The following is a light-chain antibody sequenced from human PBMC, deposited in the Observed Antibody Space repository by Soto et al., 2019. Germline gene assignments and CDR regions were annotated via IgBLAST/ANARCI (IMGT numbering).Light chain of an antibody. V-gene: IGLV2-23*02. J-gene: IGLJ3*02. CDR2: EVS. Sequence: QSALTQSASVSGSLGQSITISCAGTSSDVGSYNFVSWYQQHPGKAPKLIIYEVSKRPSGVSNRFSGSKSGNTASLTISGLQAEDEADYYCCSYAGIRVFGGGTKLTVL. CDR3: CSYAGIRV. CDR1: SSDVGSYNF.